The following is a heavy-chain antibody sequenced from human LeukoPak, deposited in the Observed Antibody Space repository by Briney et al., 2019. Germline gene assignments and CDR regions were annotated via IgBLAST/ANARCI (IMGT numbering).Heavy chain of an antibody. CDR3: ARDEGYCSSTSCYVDAFDI. V-gene: IGHV3-21*01. J-gene: IGHJ3*02. CDR2: ISSSSSYI. Sequence: GGSLRLSCAASGFTFSSYSMSWVRQAPGKGLEWVSSISSSSSYIYYADSVKGRFTISRDNAKNPLYLQMNSLRAEDTAVYYCARDEGYCSSTSCYVDAFDIWGQGTMVTVSS. D-gene: IGHD2-2*01. CDR1: GFTFSSYS.